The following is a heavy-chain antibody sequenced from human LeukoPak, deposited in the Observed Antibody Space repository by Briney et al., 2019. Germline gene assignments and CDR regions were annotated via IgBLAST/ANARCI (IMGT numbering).Heavy chain of an antibody. D-gene: IGHD6-13*01. Sequence: SETLSLTCAVYGGSFSGYYWSWIRQPPGKGLEWIGEINHSGSTNYNPSLKSRVTISVDTSKNQFSPKLSSVTAADTAVYYCARGRSSSWNRYYYYYMDVWGKGTTVTVSS. J-gene: IGHJ6*03. V-gene: IGHV4-34*01. CDR2: INHSGST. CDR1: GGSFSGYY. CDR3: ARGRSSSWNRYYYYYMDV.